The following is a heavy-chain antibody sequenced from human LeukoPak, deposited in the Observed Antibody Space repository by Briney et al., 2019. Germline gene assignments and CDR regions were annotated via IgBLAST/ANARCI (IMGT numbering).Heavy chain of an antibody. CDR2: ISSSSTI. CDR1: GFTFSSYS. J-gene: IGHJ4*02. CDR3: ARGPMYSSRFAGDY. V-gene: IGHV3-48*02. D-gene: IGHD6-13*01. Sequence: GGSLRLSCAASGFTFSSYSINWARQAPGKGLEWVSYISSSSTIYYVDSVKGRFTISRDNAKNSLYLQMNSLRDEDTAVYYCARGPMYSSRFAGDYWGQGTLVTVSS.